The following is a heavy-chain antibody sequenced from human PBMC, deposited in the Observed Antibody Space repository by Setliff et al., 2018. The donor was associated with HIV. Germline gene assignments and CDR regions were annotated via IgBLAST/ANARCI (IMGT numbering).Heavy chain of an antibody. V-gene: IGHV2-5*02. CDR1: GFSLTTSAVG. Sequence: SGPTLVNPTQTLTLTCAFSGFSLTTSAVGVGWIRQPPGKALEWLALIYWDDDKRYRSSLKSRLTITKDTSKNQVVLTMTNMDPVDTATYYCAHSLYCSSSNCSGRLFDYWGQGTLVTVSS. CDR2: IYWDDDK. D-gene: IGHD2-2*01. CDR3: AHSLYCSSSNCSGRLFDY. J-gene: IGHJ4*02.